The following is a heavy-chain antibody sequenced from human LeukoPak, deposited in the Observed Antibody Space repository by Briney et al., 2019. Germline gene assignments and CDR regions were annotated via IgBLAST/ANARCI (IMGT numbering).Heavy chain of an antibody. CDR3: ARRGITMIVVVADAFDI. D-gene: IGHD3-22*01. CDR2: IYHGGNT. J-gene: IGHJ3*02. CDR1: GYSISSGYY. Sequence: SETLSLTCIVSGYSISSGYYWGWIRQPPGKGLEWIGSIYHGGNTFYNPSLKSRVTISVDTSKNQFSLKLSSVTAADTAVYYCARRGITMIVVVADAFDIWGQGTMVTVSS. V-gene: IGHV4-38-2*02.